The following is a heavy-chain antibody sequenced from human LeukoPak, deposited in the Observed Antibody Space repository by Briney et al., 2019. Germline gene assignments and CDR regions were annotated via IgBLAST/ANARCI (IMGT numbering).Heavy chain of an antibody. V-gene: IGHV4-59*10. J-gene: IGHJ5*02. D-gene: IGHD2-21*02. CDR2: IYTSGST. Sequence: SETLSLTCAVYGGSFSGYYWSWIRQPAGKGLEWIGRIYTSGSTNYNPSLKSRVTMSVDTSKNQFSLKLSSVTAADTAVYYCARHSIVVVTAALFDPWGQGTLVTVSS. CDR3: ARHSIVVVTAALFDP. CDR1: GGSFSGYY.